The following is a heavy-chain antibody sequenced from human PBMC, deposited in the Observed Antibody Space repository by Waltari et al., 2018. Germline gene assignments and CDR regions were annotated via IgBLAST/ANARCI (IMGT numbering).Heavy chain of an antibody. CDR3: AREVVIELENWFDP. CDR2: IYTSGST. D-gene: IGHD2-21*01. Sequence: QVQLQESGPGLVKPSETLSLTCTVSGGSISSYYWSWIRPPAGKGLEWIGRIYTSGSTNYNPSLKSRVTMSVDTSKNQFSLKLSSVTAADTAVYYCAREVVIELENWFDPWGQGTLVTVSS. V-gene: IGHV4-4*07. J-gene: IGHJ5*02. CDR1: GGSISSYY.